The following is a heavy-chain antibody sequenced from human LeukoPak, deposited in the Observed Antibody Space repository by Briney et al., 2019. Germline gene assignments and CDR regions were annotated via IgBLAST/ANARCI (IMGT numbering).Heavy chain of an antibody. CDR1: GFTFSSYG. Sequence: PGGSLRLSCAASGFTFSSYGMHWVRQAPGKGLEWVAFIRYDGSNKYYADSVKGRFTISRDNSKNTLYLQINSLRAEDTAVYYCAKAIVVVPVYYFDYWGQGTLVTVSS. J-gene: IGHJ4*02. D-gene: IGHD2-2*01. V-gene: IGHV3-30*02. CDR2: IRYDGSNK. CDR3: AKAIVVVPVYYFDY.